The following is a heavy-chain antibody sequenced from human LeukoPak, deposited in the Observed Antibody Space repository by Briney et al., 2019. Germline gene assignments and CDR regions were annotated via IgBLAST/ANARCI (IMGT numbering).Heavy chain of an antibody. V-gene: IGHV4-4*07. CDR2: IYTSGST. D-gene: IGHD6-13*01. Sequence: SETLSLTCTVSGGSISSYYWSWIRQPAGKELEWIGRIYTSGSTNYNPSLKSRVTMSVGTSKNQFSLKLSSVTAADTAVYYCARDVSFEQLGNWFDPWGQGTLVTVSS. CDR1: GGSISSYY. J-gene: IGHJ5*02. CDR3: ARDVSFEQLGNWFDP.